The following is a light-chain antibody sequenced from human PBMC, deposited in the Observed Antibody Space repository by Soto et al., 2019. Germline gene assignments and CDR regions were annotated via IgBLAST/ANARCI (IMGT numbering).Light chain of an antibody. CDR2: GVS. CDR1: QSVSSN. Sequence: EIVMTQSPATLSVSPGEGATLYCRASQSVSSNLAWYQHKPGQAPRLLIYGVSTRATGLPARFSGSGSETEFTLTISNLEAEDFAVYYCQQRSGWLTFGGGTKVDIK. CDR3: QQRSGWLT. V-gene: IGKV3-15*01. J-gene: IGKJ4*01.